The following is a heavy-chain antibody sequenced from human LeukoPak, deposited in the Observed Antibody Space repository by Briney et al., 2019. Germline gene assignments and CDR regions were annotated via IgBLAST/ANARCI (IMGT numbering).Heavy chain of an antibody. CDR3: ARETVRGVTPRALDY. D-gene: IGHD3-10*01. V-gene: IGHV1-69*13. J-gene: IGHJ4*02. CDR2: IIPIFGTA. Sequence: GASVKVSCKASGGTLSSYAISWVRQAPGQGLEWMGGIIPIFGTANYAQKFQGRVTITADESTSTAYMELSRLRSDDTAVYYCARETVRGVTPRALDYWGQGTLVTVSS. CDR1: GGTLSSYA.